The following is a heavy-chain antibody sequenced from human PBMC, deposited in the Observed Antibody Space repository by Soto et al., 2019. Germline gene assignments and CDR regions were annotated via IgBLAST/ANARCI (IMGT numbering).Heavy chain of an antibody. J-gene: IGHJ5*02. CDR2: IYYIGST. Sequence: QVQLQESGPGLVKHSQTLSLTCTVSGGSISSGGYYWSWIRQHPGKGLELIVYIYYIGSTYYNPSLKRRVTISVVTSQKQFSLRLPSVTAADTAVYYCARSVFPWGQVTLVTVSS. CDR3: ARSVFP. V-gene: IGHV4-31*03. CDR1: GGSISSGGYY.